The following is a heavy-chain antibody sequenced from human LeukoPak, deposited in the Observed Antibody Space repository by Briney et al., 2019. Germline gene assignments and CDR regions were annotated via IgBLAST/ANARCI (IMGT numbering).Heavy chain of an antibody. J-gene: IGHJ4*02. Sequence: PGGSLRLSCAASGFSFNESYMTWNRQAPGKGLEWVAYISGRGSSMYYADSVKGRFTISRDNARNSLYLNMSSLRADDTAVYYCARGKRRFDYWGQGTLVTVSS. CDR3: ARGKRRFDY. CDR1: GFSFNESY. V-gene: IGHV3-11*01. CDR2: ISGRGSSM.